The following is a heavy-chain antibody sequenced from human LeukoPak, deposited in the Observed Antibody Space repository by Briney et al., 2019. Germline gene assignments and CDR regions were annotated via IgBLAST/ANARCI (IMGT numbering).Heavy chain of an antibody. J-gene: IGHJ3*02. CDR2: IIPILSIA. Sequence: SVKVSCKASGGTFSSYAISWVRQAPGQGLEWMGRIIPILSIANYAQKFQGRVTITADKSTSTAYMELSSLRSEDTAVYYCAREWESRPLSAFDIWGQGTMVTVSS. CDR1: GGTFSSYA. V-gene: IGHV1-69*04. D-gene: IGHD1-26*01. CDR3: AREWESRPLSAFDI.